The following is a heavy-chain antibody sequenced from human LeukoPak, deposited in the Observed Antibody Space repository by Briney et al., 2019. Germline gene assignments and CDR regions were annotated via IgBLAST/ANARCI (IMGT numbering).Heavy chain of an antibody. J-gene: IGHJ3*02. Sequence: SETLSLTCTVSGGSISSGGYYWSWLRQPPGKGLEWIGYIYHSGSTYYNPSLKSRVTISVDWSKNQFSLKLSSVTAADTAVYYCARDREWWELLPHGAFDIWGQGKMVTVSS. V-gene: IGHV4-30-2*01. CDR3: ARDREWWELLPHGAFDI. CDR1: GGSISSGGYY. CDR2: IYHSGST. D-gene: IGHD1-26*01.